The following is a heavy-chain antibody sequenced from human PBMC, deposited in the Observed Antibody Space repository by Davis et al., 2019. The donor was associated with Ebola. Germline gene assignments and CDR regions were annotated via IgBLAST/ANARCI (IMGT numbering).Heavy chain of an antibody. CDR3: ARVGGSGYYSRDYYYYYGMDV. CDR1: GGSFSGYY. Sequence: SETLSLTCAVYGGSFSGYYWSWIRQPPGKGLEWIWEINHSGSTNYNPSLKSRVTISVDTSKNQFSLKLSSVTAADTAVYYCARVGGSGYYSRDYYYYYGMDVWGQGTTVTVSS. CDR2: INHSGST. J-gene: IGHJ6*02. D-gene: IGHD3-22*01. V-gene: IGHV4-34*01.